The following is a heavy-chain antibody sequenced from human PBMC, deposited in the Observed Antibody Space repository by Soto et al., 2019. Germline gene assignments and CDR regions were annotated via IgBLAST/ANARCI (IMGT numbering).Heavy chain of an antibody. CDR1: GGTFSSYA. CDR2: IIPIFGTA. J-gene: IGHJ6*02. Sequence: QVQLVQSGAEVKKPGSSVKVSCKASGGTFSSYAISWVRQAPGQGLEWMGGIIPIFGTANYAQKFQGRVTITADKSTSTAYMELSSLSSEDTAVYYCARVPDIVVVVAATPGDYYYYGMDVWGQGTTVTVSS. D-gene: IGHD2-15*01. CDR3: ARVPDIVVVVAATPGDYYYYGMDV. V-gene: IGHV1-69*06.